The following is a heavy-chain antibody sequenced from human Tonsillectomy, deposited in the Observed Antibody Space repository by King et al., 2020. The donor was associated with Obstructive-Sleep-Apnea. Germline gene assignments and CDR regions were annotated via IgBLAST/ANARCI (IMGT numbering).Heavy chain of an antibody. V-gene: IGHV4-39*07. J-gene: IGHJ4*02. D-gene: IGHD3-22*01. CDR3: ARDRTYFYDTKGGGIGY. CDR1: GGSISSSSYY. Sequence: QLQESGPGLVKPSETLSLTCTVSGGSISSSSYYWGWIRQPPGKGLEWIGSIYYSGSTYYNPSLKSRVTISVDTSKNQFSLKLSSVTAADTAVYYCARDRTYFYDTKGGGIGYWGQGTQVTVSS. CDR2: IYYSGST.